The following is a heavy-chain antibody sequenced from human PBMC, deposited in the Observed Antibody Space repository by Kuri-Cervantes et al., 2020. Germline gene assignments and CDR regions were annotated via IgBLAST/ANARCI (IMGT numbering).Heavy chain of an antibody. CDR1: GGSFSGYY. CDR3: ARGGDMTPDI. CDR2: INHSGST. J-gene: IGHJ3*02. D-gene: IGHD3-10*01. V-gene: IGHV4-34*01. Sequence: SETLSLTCAVYGGSFSGYYWSWIRQPPGKGLEWIGEINHSGSTNYNPSLKSRVTISVDTSKNQFSLKLSSVTAADTAVYYCARGGDMTPDIGGQGTMVTVSS.